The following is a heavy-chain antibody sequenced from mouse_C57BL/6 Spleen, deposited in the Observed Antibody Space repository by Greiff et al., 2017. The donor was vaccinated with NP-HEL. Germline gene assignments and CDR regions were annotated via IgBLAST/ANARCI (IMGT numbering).Heavy chain of an antibody. CDR1: GYTFTSYW. Sequence: QVHVKQPGAELVKPGASVKLSCKASGYTFTSYWMHWVKQRPGQGLEWIGMIHPNSGSTNYNEKFKSKATLTVDKSSSTAYMQLSSLTSEDSAVYYCAREANYGGYYFDYWGQGTTLTVSS. CDR3: AREANYGGYYFDY. D-gene: IGHD1-1*01. CDR2: IHPNSGST. V-gene: IGHV1-64*01. J-gene: IGHJ2*01.